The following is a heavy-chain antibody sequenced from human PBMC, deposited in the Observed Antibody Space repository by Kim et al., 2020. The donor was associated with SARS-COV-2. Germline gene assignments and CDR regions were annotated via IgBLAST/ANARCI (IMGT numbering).Heavy chain of an antibody. Sequence: SETLSLTCAVYGGSFSGYYWSWIRQPPGKGLEWIGEINHSGSTNYNPSLKSRVTISVDTSKNQFSLKLSSVTAADTAVYYCARINYRWFDPWGQGTLVTVSS. CDR3: ARINYRWFDP. D-gene: IGHD4-4*01. CDR2: INHSGST. J-gene: IGHJ5*02. CDR1: GGSFSGYY. V-gene: IGHV4-34*01.